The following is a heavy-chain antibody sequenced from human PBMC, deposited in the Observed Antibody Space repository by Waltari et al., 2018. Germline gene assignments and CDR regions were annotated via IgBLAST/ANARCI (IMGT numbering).Heavy chain of an antibody. CDR2: FYTSGST. CDR1: GGTISSGSYY. V-gene: IGHV4-61*02. CDR3: ARDSPGIAAAGHY. Sequence: QVQLQESGPGLVKPSQTLSLTCPVSGGTISSGSYYWSWIRQPAGKGLEWIGRFYTSGSTYYNPSLKSRVTISVDTSKNQFSLKLSSVTAADTAVYYCARDSPGIAAAGHYWGQGTLVTVSS. D-gene: IGHD6-13*01. J-gene: IGHJ4*02.